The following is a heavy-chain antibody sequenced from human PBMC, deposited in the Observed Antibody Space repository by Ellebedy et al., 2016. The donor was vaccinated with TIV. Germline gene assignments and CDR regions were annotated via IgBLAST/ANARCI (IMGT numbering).Heavy chain of an antibody. D-gene: IGHD3-10*01. Sequence: GGSLRLSCAASGFTFDDYTMHWVRQAPGKGLEWVSLISWDGGSTYYADSVKGRFTISRDNSKNSLYLQMNSLRTEDTALYYCAKDTGLSGSYDHWGQGTLVTVSS. J-gene: IGHJ4*02. CDR3: AKDTGLSGSYDH. V-gene: IGHV3-43*01. CDR1: GFTFDDYT. CDR2: ISWDGGST.